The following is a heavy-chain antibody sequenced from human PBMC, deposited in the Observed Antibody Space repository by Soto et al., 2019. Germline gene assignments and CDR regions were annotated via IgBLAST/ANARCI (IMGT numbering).Heavy chain of an antibody. CDR1: GFTFSSYA. CDR2: ISGSGGST. CDR3: AKDPYPYCSGGSCYSVGLLSDY. D-gene: IGHD2-15*01. V-gene: IGHV3-23*01. J-gene: IGHJ4*02. Sequence: GGSLRLSCAASGFTFSSYAMSWVRQAPGKGLEWVSAISGSGGSTYYADSVKGRFTISRDNSKNTLYLQMNSLRAEDTAVYYCAKDPYPYCSGGSCYSVGLLSDYWGQGTLVTVSS.